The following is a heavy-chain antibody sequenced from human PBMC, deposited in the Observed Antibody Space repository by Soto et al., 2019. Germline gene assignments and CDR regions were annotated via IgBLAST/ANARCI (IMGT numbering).Heavy chain of an antibody. V-gene: IGHV4-34*01. CDR3: ARGPLRYFDWLSNSLPRVHKHYFDY. Sequence: SETLSLTCAVYGGSFSGYYWSWIRQPPGKGLEWIGEINHSGSTNYNPSLKSRVTISVDMSKNQFSLKLSSVTAADTAVYYCARGPLRYFDWLSNSLPRVHKHYFDYWGQGTLVTVSS. D-gene: IGHD3-9*01. CDR2: INHSGST. CDR1: GGSFSGYY. J-gene: IGHJ4*02.